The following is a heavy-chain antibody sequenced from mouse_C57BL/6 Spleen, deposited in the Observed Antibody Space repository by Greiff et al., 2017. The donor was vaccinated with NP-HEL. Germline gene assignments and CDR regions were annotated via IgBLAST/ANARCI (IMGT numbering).Heavy chain of an antibody. Sequence: EVQRPQPGGDLVKPGGSLKLSCAASGFTFSSYGMSWVRQTPDQRLEWVATISSGGSYTYYPDSVKGRFTISRDNAKNTLYLQMSSLKSEDTAMYYCARQYYGSSIYFDYWGQGTTLTVSS. CDR2: ISSGGSYT. V-gene: IGHV5-6*01. D-gene: IGHD1-1*01. CDR1: GFTFSSYG. CDR3: ARQYYGSSIYFDY. J-gene: IGHJ2*01.